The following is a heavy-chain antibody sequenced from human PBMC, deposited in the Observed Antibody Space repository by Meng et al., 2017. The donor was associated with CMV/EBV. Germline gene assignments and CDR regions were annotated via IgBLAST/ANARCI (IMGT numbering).Heavy chain of an antibody. J-gene: IGHJ4*02. V-gene: IGHV1-18*01. CDR2: ISAYNGNT. D-gene: IGHD3-9*01. CDR1: GYTFTSYG. CDR3: ATDILTQFDY. Sequence: QLQCVQGVAKGKMTGASVTVDCSASGYTFTSYGISWVRQAPGQGLEWMGWISAYNGNTNYAQKLQGRVTMTTYTSTSTAYMELRSLRSDDTAVYYCATDILTQFDYWGQGTLVTVSS.